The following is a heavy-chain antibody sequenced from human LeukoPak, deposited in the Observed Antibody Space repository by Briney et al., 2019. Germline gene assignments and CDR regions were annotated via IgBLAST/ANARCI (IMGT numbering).Heavy chain of an antibody. Sequence: PSETLSLTCTVSGGSISSYYWSWIRQPPGKGLEWIGYIYYSGSTNYNPSLKSRVTISVDTSKNQFSLKLSSVTAADTAVYYCARVCVGYYDSSGYRFDYWGQGTLVTVSS. CDR3: ARVCVGYYDSSGYRFDY. V-gene: IGHV4-59*01. CDR2: IYYSGST. CDR1: GGSISSYY. J-gene: IGHJ4*02. D-gene: IGHD3-22*01.